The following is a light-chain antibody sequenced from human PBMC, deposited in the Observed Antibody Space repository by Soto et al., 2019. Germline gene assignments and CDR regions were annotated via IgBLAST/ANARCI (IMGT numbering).Light chain of an antibody. J-gene: IGKJ5*01. CDR1: QCVSSY. CDR2: DAS. CDR3: QQRSKWPIT. V-gene: IGKV3-11*01. Sequence: EIVLTQSPASLSLSPGERATLSCRASQCVSSYLAWYQQKPGQAPRLFIYDASNRATGIPARFSGSGSGTDFTLTISSLESEDFAVYYCQQRSKWPITFGQGTRLE.